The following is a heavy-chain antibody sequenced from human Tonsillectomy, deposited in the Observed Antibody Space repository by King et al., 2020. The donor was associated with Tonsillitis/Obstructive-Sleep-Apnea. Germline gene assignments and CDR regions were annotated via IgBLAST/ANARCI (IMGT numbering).Heavy chain of an antibody. V-gene: IGHV3-30*01. J-gene: IGHJ4*02. D-gene: IGHD3-3*01. Sequence: VQLVESGGGVVQPGRSLRLSCAASGFIFSSYAMHWVRQAPGKGLEWVAVISYDGSNKYYADSVKGRFTISRDNSKNTLYLQMNSLRAEDTAVYYCAGSWEWFLSRIDYWGQGTLVTVSS. CDR1: GFIFSSYA. CDR3: AGSWEWFLSRIDY. CDR2: ISYDGSNK.